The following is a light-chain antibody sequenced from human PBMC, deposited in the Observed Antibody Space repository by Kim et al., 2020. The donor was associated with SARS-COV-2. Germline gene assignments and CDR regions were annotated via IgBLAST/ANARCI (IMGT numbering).Light chain of an antibody. CDR3: QHHTRCPRT. CDR1: QSVSSN. Sequence: SGSSGERATLACTASQSVSSNLAWYQRKPGRAPRLLVYDASTRATGIPARYSGSGSGTEFTLTISSLRSENFTLYYSQHHTRCPRTFVQGT. J-gene: IGKJ2*02. V-gene: IGKV3-15*01. CDR2: DAS.